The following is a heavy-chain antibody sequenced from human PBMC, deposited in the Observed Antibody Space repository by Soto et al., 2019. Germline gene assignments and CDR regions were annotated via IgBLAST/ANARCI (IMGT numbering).Heavy chain of an antibody. V-gene: IGHV3-73*02. D-gene: IGHD3-22*01. CDR3: XRTFDGSDYFSPDFDY. CDR1: GFTFSGSA. Sequence: EVQLVESGGDLVQPGGSLKLSCAASGFTFSGSAMHWVRQASGKGLEWVGHIRRRAKNYATVYAASVKGRFIISRDDSXXXXXLXXXXXXXXXXXXXXXXRTFDGSDYFSPDFDYWGQGTLVTVSS. CDR2: IRRRAKNYAT. J-gene: IGHJ4*02.